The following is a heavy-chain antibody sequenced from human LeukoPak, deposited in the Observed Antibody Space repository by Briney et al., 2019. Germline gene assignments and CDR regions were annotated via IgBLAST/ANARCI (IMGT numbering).Heavy chain of an antibody. CDR3: ASDIVVVPAARSNPLDY. Sequence: ASVKVSCKASGGTFSSYTISWVRQASGQGLEWMGRIIPILGIANYAQKFQGRVTITADKSTSTAYMELSSLRSEDTAVYYCASDIVVVPAARSNPLDYWGQGTLVTVSS. CDR1: GGTFSSYT. D-gene: IGHD2-2*01. CDR2: IIPILGIA. V-gene: IGHV1-69*02. J-gene: IGHJ4*02.